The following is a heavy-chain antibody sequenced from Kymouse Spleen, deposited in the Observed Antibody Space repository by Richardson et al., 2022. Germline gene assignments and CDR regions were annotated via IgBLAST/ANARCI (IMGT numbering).Heavy chain of an antibody. CDR3: ARERMYYDILTGYYPHYYYYGMDV. J-gene: IGHJ6*02. V-gene: IGHV1-2*04. CDR2: INPNSGGT. D-gene: IGHD3-9*01. CDR1: GYTFTGYY. Sequence: QVQLVQSGAEVKKPGASVKVSCKASGYTFTGYYMHWVRQAPGQGLEWMGWINPNSGGTNYAQKFQGWVTMTRDTSISTAYMELSRLRSDDTAVYYCARERMYYDILTGYYPHYYYYGMDVWGQGTTVTVSS.